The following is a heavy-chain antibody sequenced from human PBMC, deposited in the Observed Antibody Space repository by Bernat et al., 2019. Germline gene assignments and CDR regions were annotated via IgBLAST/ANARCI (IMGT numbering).Heavy chain of an antibody. D-gene: IGHD2-8*02. CDR2: INAGNGNT. Sequence: QVQLVQSGAEVKKPGASVKVSCKASGYTFTTYSMHWVRQAPGQRLEWMGWINAGNGNTRYSQKFQGRVTITRDTSASTAYMELSSLRSEDTAVYYCARDFGGTGGVFSGRNWFDPWGQGTLVTVSS. CDR3: ARDFGGTGGVFSGRNWFDP. V-gene: IGHV1-3*01. J-gene: IGHJ5*02. CDR1: GYTFTTYS.